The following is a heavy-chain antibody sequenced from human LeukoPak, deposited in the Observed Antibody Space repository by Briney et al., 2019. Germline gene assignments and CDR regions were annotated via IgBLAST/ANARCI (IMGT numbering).Heavy chain of an antibody. V-gene: IGHV3-21*01. CDR3: ARGSGPPGDY. CDR2: ISSSSSYI. D-gene: IGHD3-10*01. Sequence: GGSLRLSCAASGFTFSSYAMSWVRQAPGKGLEWVSSISSSSSYIYYADSVKGRFTISRDNAKSSLYLQMNSLRAEDTAVYYCARGSGPPGDYWGQGTLVTVSS. J-gene: IGHJ4*02. CDR1: GFTFSSYA.